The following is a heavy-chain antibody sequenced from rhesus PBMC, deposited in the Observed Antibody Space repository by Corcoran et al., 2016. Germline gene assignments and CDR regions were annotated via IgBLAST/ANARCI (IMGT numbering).Heavy chain of an antibody. CDR3: ARTVVVAAFDY. J-gene: IGHJ4*01. D-gene: IGHD2-21*01. CDR2: IYRNNERT. Sequence: QVQLQESGPGVVKPSETLSLPCAVSGGSLSGYYYWSWIRQPPGKGLEWIGSIYRNNERTNSNPSRKSGVTIPTDTSKNQFSLKLSSVTAADTAVYYCARTVVVAAFDYWGQGVLVTVSS. V-gene: IGHV4S12*01. CDR1: GGSLSGYYY.